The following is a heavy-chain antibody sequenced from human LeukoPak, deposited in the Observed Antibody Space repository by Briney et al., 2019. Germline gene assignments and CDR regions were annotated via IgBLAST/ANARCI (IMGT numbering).Heavy chain of an antibody. D-gene: IGHD3-9*01. Sequence: ASVKVRCKASGYTFTSYAMHWVRQAPGQRLEWMGWINAGNGNTKYSQKFQGRVTITRDTSASTAYMELSSLRSEDTAVYYCARSPTVLRYFDWLSPLGYWGQGTLVTVSS. CDR1: GYTFTSYA. CDR3: ARSPTVLRYFDWLSPLGY. CDR2: INAGNGNT. J-gene: IGHJ4*02. V-gene: IGHV1-3*01.